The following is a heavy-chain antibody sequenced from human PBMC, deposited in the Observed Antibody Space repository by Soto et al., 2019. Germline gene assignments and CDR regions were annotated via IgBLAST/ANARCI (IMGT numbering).Heavy chain of an antibody. CDR3: TSETLWDFLSVYYYYYGMDV. V-gene: IGHV3-74*01. CDR1: GFTFSSYW. D-gene: IGHD3-3*01. J-gene: IGHJ6*02. Sequence: GGSLRLSCAASGFTFSSYWMHWVRQAPGKGLVWVSRINSDGSSTSYADSVKGRFTISRDNAKNTLYLQMNSLRAEDTVVYYFTSETLWDFLSVYYYYYGMDVWGQGTTVTVSS. CDR2: INSDGSST.